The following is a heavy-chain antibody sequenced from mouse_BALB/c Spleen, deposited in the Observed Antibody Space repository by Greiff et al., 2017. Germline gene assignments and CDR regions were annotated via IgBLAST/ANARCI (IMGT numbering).Heavy chain of an antibody. V-gene: IGHV4-1*02. CDR2: INPDSSTI. CDR1: GFDFSRYW. D-gene: IGHD1-1*01. Sequence: DVKLQESGGGLVQPGGSLKLSCAASGFDFSRYWMSWVRQAPGKGLEWIGEINPDSSTINYTPSLKDKFIISRDNAKNTLYLQMSKVRSEDTALYYCARRGRTYGRYAMDYWGQGTSVTVSS. J-gene: IGHJ4*01. CDR3: ARRGRTYGRYAMDY.